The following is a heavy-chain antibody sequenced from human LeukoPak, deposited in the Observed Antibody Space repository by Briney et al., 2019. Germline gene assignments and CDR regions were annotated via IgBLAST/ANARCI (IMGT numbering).Heavy chain of an antibody. D-gene: IGHD3-22*01. CDR2: IYYSGST. Sequence: PSETLSLTCTVSGGSISSSSYYWGWIRQPPGKGLKWIGSIYYSGSTYYNPSLKSRVTISVDTSKNQFSLKLSSVTAADTAVYYCARCYYYDSSGSFDYWGQGTLVTVSS. V-gene: IGHV4-39*01. CDR3: ARCYYYDSSGSFDY. J-gene: IGHJ4*02. CDR1: GGSISSSSYY.